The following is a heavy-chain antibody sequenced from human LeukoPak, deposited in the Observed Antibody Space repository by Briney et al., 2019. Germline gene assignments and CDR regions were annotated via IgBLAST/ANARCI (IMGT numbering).Heavy chain of an antibody. CDR3: ASSLGEHCSSTSCYGGYVDY. V-gene: IGHV1-69*02. CDR2: IIPILGIA. J-gene: IGHJ4*02. D-gene: IGHD2-2*01. CDR1: GVTFSSYT. Sequence: SVKVSCKASGVTFSSYTISWVRQAPGQGLEWMGRIIPILGIANYAQKFQGRVTITADKSTSTAYMELSSLRSEDTAVYYCASSLGEHCSSTSCYGGYVDYWGQGTLVTVSS.